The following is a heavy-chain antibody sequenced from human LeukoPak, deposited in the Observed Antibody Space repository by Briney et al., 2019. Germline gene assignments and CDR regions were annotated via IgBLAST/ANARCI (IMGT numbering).Heavy chain of an antibody. CDR2: IYYSGST. Sequence: PSETLSLTCTVSGGSVSGGSYYWSWIRQPPGKGLEWIVYIYYSGSTNYNPSLKSRVTISVDTSKNQFSLKLSSVTAADTAVYYCAREVSSGWSLRGYYFDYWGQGTLVTVSS. CDR1: GGSVSGGSYY. J-gene: IGHJ4*02. D-gene: IGHD6-19*01. V-gene: IGHV4-61*01. CDR3: AREVSSGWSLRGYYFDY.